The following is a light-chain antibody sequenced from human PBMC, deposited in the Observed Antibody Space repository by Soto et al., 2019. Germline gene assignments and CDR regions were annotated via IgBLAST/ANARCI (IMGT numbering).Light chain of an antibody. Sequence: EIVLTQTTLSLSVTPGQPASISCKSSQSLLHSDGKTYLYWYLQRPGQPPQALMYEASNRFSGVPDRFSGSGSGTDFTLKISRVEADDVGVYYCMQGTQFPRTFGQGTKAEIK. J-gene: IGKJ1*01. V-gene: IGKV2D-29*01. CDR1: QSLLHSDGKTY. CDR3: MQGTQFPRT. CDR2: EAS.